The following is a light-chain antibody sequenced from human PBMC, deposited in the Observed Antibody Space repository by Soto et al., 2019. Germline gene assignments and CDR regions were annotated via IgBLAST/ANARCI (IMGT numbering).Light chain of an antibody. Sequence: EIVMTQSPATLSVSPGERATLSCRASQSVSSNLAWYQQKPGQAPRLLIYGASTRATGIPARFSGSGSGTEFTLTISSLQSEDFAVYYCQQHNKWLRTFGQGTKVDIK. CDR1: QSVSSN. V-gene: IGKV3-15*01. CDR3: QQHNKWLRT. J-gene: IGKJ1*01. CDR2: GAS.